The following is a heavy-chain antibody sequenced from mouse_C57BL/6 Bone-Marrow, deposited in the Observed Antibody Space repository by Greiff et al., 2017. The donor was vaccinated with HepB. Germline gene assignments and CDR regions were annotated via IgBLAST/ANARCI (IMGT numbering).Heavy chain of an antibody. CDR3: ARLYDYDNYFDY. D-gene: IGHD2-4*01. Sequence: QVQLQQPGAELVRPGTSVKLSCKASGYTFTSYWMHWVKQRPGQGLEWIGVIDPSDSYTNYNQKFKGKATLTVDTSSSTAYMQLSSLTSEDSAVYYCARLYDYDNYFDYWGQGTTLTVSS. J-gene: IGHJ2*01. CDR2: IDPSDSYT. CDR1: GYTFTSYW. V-gene: IGHV1-59*01.